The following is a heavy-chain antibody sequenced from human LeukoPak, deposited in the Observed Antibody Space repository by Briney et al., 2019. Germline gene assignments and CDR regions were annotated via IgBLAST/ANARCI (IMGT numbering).Heavy chain of an antibody. CDR3: AREVTANYYYYYMDV. D-gene: IGHD2-21*02. Sequence: ETLSLTCTVSGDSISSYYWSWIRQPAGKGLEWIGRVYSSGSSNYNPSLQSRVTMSVDTSKNQFSLKLSSVTAADTAVYYCAREVTANYYYYYMDVWGKGTTVTVSS. CDR1: GDSISSYY. CDR2: VYSSGSS. J-gene: IGHJ6*03. V-gene: IGHV4-4*07.